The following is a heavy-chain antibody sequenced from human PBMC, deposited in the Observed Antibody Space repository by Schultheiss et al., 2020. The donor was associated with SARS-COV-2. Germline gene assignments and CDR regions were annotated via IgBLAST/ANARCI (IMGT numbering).Heavy chain of an antibody. CDR2: IYTSGST. Sequence: SQTLSLTCTVSGGSISSYYWSWIRQPAGKGLEWIGRIYTSGSTYYNPSLKSRVTISVDTSKNQFSLKLSSVTAADTAVYYCARRVWGSGWYFDYWGQGTLVTVSS. CDR1: GGSISSYY. J-gene: IGHJ4*02. V-gene: IGHV4-4*07. D-gene: IGHD6-19*01. CDR3: ARRVWGSGWYFDY.